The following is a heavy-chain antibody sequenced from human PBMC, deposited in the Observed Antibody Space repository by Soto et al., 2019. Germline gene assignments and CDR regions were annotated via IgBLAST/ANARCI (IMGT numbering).Heavy chain of an antibody. CDR1: GFTFDDYA. CDR2: ISWNSGSI. D-gene: IGHD3-10*01. CDR3: AKDKGNY. Sequence: PGGSLRLSCAASGFTFDDYAMHWVRQAPGKGLEWVSGISWNSGSIGYADSVKGRFIISRDNAKNSLYLQMNSLRAEDTALYYCAKDKGNYWGQGTLVTVSS. V-gene: IGHV3-9*01. J-gene: IGHJ4*02.